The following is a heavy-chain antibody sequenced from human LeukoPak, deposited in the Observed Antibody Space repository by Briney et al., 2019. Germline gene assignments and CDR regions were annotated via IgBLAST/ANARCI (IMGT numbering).Heavy chain of an antibody. CDR1: GFTLSSYG. J-gene: IGHJ4*02. D-gene: IGHD3-10*01. V-gene: IGHV3-30*03. Sequence: GGSLRLSCAASGFTLSSYGMHWVRQAPGKGLEWVAVISYDGSNKYYADSVKGRFTISRDNSKNTLYLQMNSLRAEDTAVYYCLKAGGSGSYYNVGDYWGQGTLVTVSS. CDR2: ISYDGSNK. CDR3: LKAGGSGSYYNVGDY.